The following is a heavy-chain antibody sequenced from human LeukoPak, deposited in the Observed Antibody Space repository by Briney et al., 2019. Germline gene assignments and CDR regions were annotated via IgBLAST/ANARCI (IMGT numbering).Heavy chain of an antibody. CDR2: LLYDGNT. Sequence: PSETLSLTCTVAGGSISSDVHYWDWIRQAPGKGLEWIGSLLYDGNTWYNPSLESRVTISVDTSENQFSLRLTSVNAADTALYFCTRRGSGNGGTYAGMDVWGPGTSVTVSS. J-gene: IGHJ6*02. CDR3: TRRGSGNGGTYAGMDV. V-gene: IGHV4-39*01. CDR1: GGSISSDVHY. D-gene: IGHD1-26*01.